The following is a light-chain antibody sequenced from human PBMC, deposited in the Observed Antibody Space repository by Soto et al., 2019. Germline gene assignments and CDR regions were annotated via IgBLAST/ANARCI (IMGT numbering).Light chain of an antibody. Sequence: EIVLTQSPGTLSLSPGERATLSCRASQSVSSSYLAWYQQKPGQAPRLLIYGASSRAAGIPDRFSGSWSGTDFTLIISRLEPEDFAVYYCQQYGSSPLYTFGQGTRLEIK. CDR2: GAS. J-gene: IGKJ5*01. CDR3: QQYGSSPLYT. V-gene: IGKV3-20*01. CDR1: QSVSSSY.